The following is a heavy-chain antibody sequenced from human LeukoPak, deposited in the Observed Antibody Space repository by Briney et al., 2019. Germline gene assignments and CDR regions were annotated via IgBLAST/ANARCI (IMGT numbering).Heavy chain of an antibody. CDR2: ISSDGSNK. D-gene: IGHD2-15*01. J-gene: IGHJ4*02. Sequence: PGGSLRLSCAASGFSFRSYGMHWVRQAPGKGLEWVAVISSDGSNKYYADSVKGRFTISRDNSKNTLYLQMNSLRAEDTAVYYCANTIVVVGPAELSLPDFWGQGTLVTVSS. CDR3: ANTIVVVGPAELSLPDF. V-gene: IGHV3-30*18. CDR1: GFSFRSYG.